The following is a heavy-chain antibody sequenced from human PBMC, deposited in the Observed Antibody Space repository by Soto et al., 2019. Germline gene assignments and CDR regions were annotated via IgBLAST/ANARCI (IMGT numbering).Heavy chain of an antibody. J-gene: IGHJ4*02. CDR1: GGSFSGYY. CDR3: ARAGVIAAAGRGFDY. CDR2: INHSGST. D-gene: IGHD6-13*01. V-gene: IGHV4-34*01. Sequence: QVQLQQWGAGLLKPSEALSLTCAVYGGSFSGYYWSWIRQPPGKGLEWIGEINHSGSTNYNPSLKSRVTISVATSKNQFSLKLSSVTAADTAVYYCARAGVIAAAGRGFDYWGQGTLVTVSS.